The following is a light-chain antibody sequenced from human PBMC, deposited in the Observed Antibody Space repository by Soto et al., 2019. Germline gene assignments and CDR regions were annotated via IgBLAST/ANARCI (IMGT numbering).Light chain of an antibody. V-gene: IGKV3-20*01. CDR3: QQYGSSIKT. Sequence: EIVLTQSPGTLSLSPGERATLYCSASQSVSSSYLAWYQQKPGQAPRLLIYGASSRATGIPDRFSGSGSGTDFTLTISRLEPEDFAVYYCQQYGSSIKTFGQGTKVDIK. CDR2: GAS. J-gene: IGKJ1*01. CDR1: QSVSSSY.